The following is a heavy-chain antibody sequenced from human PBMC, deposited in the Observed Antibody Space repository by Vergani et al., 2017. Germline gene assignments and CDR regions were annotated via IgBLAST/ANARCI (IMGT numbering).Heavy chain of an antibody. CDR2: IIPILGIA. D-gene: IGHD6-13*01. CDR3: ARDWDYSSSYGTC. Sequence: QVQLVQSGAEVKKPGSSVKVSCKASGGTFSSYTISWVRQAPGQGLEWMGRIIPILGIANYAQKFQGSVTITADKSASTAYMELSSLRSEDTAVYYCARDWDYSSSYGTCWGQGTLVTVSS. J-gene: IGHJ4*02. CDR1: GGTFSSYT. V-gene: IGHV1-69*08.